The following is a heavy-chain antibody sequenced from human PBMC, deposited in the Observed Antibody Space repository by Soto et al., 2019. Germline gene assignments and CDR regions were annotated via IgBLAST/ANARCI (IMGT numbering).Heavy chain of an antibody. D-gene: IGHD3-10*01. Sequence: SDTLSLTCTVSGPSISSYYWSWIRQPPGKGLEWIGYIYYSGSTNYNPSLKSRVTISVDTSKNQFSLKLSSVTAADTAVYYCARDTPYYYGSGSIGWYYYMDVWGKGTTVT. CDR3: ARDTPYYYGSGSIGWYYYMDV. J-gene: IGHJ6*03. CDR1: GPSISSYY. CDR2: IYYSGST. V-gene: IGHV4-59*01.